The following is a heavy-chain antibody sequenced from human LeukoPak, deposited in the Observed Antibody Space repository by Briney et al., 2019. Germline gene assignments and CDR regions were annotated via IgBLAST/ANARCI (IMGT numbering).Heavy chain of an antibody. CDR3: AKDSNRGVWGSYRSYDY. Sequence: GGSLRLSCVASGSTFSSYDMSWVRQAPRKGLEWVSAISGSGANTYDADSVKGRFTISRDNSKNTLYLQMNSLRAEDTAVYYCAKDSNRGVWGSYRSYDYWGQGTLVTVSS. CDR2: ISGSGANT. V-gene: IGHV3-23*01. J-gene: IGHJ4*02. CDR1: GSTFSSYD. D-gene: IGHD3-16*01.